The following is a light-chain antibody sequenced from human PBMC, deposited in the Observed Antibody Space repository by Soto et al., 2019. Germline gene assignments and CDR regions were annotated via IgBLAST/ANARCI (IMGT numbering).Light chain of an antibody. CDR2: WAS. J-gene: IGKJ2*01. CDR1: QSVSYSSNNKNY. CDR3: QQYYSTPLT. Sequence: DIVMTQSPDSLAVSLGERATINCKSSQSVSYSSNNKNYLAWYQQKPGQPPKLLIYWASTRESGVPDRFSGSGSGTDFTLTTSSLQAEDVAVYYCQQYYSTPLTFGQGTKLEIK. V-gene: IGKV4-1*01.